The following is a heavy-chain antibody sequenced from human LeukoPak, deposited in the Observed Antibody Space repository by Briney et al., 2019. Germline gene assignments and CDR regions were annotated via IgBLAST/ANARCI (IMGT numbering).Heavy chain of an antibody. J-gene: IGHJ4*02. CDR3: AREISANGFDY. Sequence: GGSLRLSCAASGLSFSFYAMSWVRQAPGKGLEWVSSISGGGAGTYYADSVRGRFTISRDNSKNTLYLQMNSLRAEDTAVYYCAREISANGFDYWGQGTLVTVSS. CDR2: ISGGGAGT. V-gene: IGHV3-23*01. CDR1: GLSFSFYA.